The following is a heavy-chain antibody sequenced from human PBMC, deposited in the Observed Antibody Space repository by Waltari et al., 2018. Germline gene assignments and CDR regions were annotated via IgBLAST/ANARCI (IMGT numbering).Heavy chain of an antibody. CDR2: ISGSGGST. D-gene: IGHD3-3*01. CDR1: GGSISRRN. J-gene: IGHJ4*02. V-gene: IGHV3-23*01. Sequence: VQLQESGPGLVKPSGTLSLTCAVSGGSISRRNWWSWVRQPPGKGLEWVSAISGSGGSTYYADSVKGRFTISRDNSKNTLYLQMNSLRAEDTAVYYCAKDSGITIFGVVIEFDYWGQGTLVTVSS. CDR3: AKDSGITIFGVVIEFDY.